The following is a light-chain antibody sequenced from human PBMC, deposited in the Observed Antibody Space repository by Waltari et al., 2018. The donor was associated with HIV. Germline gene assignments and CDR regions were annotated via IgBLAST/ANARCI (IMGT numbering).Light chain of an antibody. CDR3: GAWDNSLGGVV. Sequence: QSVLTQPPSVSAAPGQQVTISCPGSSSNIGRNSVPWYQQLPGTAPKIVLYATNKRPSGIPDRFSGSKSGTSGTLDITGLQTGDEADYYCGAWDNSLGGVVFGGGTKLTVL. V-gene: IGLV1-51*02. CDR2: ATN. CDR1: SSNIGRNS. J-gene: IGLJ2*01.